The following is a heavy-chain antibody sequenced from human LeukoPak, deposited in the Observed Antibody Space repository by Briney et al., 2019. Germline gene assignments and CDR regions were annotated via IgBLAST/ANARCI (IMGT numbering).Heavy chain of an antibody. CDR2: IYYSGST. Sequence: SETLSLTCKVSGGSMNGNYWTWIRQPPGKGLEWIGYIYYSGSTNSNPSLKRRLTLSLDKSKNQISLKLSSVTAADTAVYYCTRTAGDRGDAFDIWGQGTMVTVSS. J-gene: IGHJ3*02. D-gene: IGHD6-13*01. V-gene: IGHV4-59*01. CDR3: TRTAGDRGDAFDI. CDR1: GGSMNGNY.